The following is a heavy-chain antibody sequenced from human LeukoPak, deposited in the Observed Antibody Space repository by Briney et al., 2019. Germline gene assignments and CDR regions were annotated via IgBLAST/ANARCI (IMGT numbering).Heavy chain of an antibody. J-gene: IGHJ5*02. CDR1: AFTSSSCE. CDR2: ISDSGRTI. D-gene: IGHD1-1*01. V-gene: IGHV3-48*03. CDR3: ARNLDHRDWFDP. Sequence: GRSPRLSCVASAFTSSSCEMKWVPQAPGKRLEWVSYISDSGRTIYYADSVKGRFTISRDNAKKSVYLQMTSLRAEDTAVYYCARNLDHRDWFDPWGEGALVTVSS.